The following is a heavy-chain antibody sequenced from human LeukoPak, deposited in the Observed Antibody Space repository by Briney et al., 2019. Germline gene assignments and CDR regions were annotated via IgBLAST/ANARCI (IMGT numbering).Heavy chain of an antibody. J-gene: IGHJ4*02. CDR3: ARLLSGYDFGNFYYFDY. V-gene: IGHV4-59*08. D-gene: IGHD5-12*01. CDR1: GGSMSSYY. Sequence: SETLSLTCTVSGGSMSSYYWSWIRQPPGKGLEWIGYIYYSGSTYYNPSLKSRVTISVDTSKNQFSLKLSSVTAADTAVYYCARLLSGYDFGNFYYFDYWGQGTLVTVSS. CDR2: IYYSGST.